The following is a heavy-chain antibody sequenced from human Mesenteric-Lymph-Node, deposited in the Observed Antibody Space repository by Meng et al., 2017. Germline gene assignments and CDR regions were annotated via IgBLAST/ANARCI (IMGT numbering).Heavy chain of an antibody. V-gene: IGHV4-34*01. Sequence: QVQRQQWGAGLLKPSETLSLTCAVYGGSFSGYYWSWIRQPPGKGLEWIGEINHSGSTNYNPSLKSRVTISVDTSKNQFSLKLSSVTAADTAVYYCASGYYYDSSGYYVDYWGQGTLVTVSS. D-gene: IGHD3-22*01. J-gene: IGHJ4*02. CDR3: ASGYYYDSSGYYVDY. CDR1: GGSFSGYY. CDR2: INHSGST.